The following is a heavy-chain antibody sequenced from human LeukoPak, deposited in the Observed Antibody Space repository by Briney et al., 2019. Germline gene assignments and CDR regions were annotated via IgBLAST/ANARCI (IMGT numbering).Heavy chain of an antibody. CDR3: ARGLRRFDY. J-gene: IGHJ4*02. V-gene: IGHV4-31*03. CDR1: GGSISSGGYY. D-gene: IGHD4-17*01. Sequence: SETLSLTCTVSGGSISSGGYYWSWIRQHPGKGLEWIGEINHSGSTNYNPSLKSRVTISVDTSKNQFSLKLSSVTAADTAVYYCARGLRRFDYWGQGTLVTVSS. CDR2: INHSGST.